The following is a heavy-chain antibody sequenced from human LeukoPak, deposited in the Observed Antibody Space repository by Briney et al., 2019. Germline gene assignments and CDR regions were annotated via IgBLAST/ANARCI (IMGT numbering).Heavy chain of an antibody. D-gene: IGHD3-16*01. CDR3: AKDSLRPGGYFDY. Sequence: PGGSLRLSCAASGFALSKYWMPWVRQAPGKGLEWVAIISYDGSSKYYADSVKGRFTISRDNSKNTLYLQMNSLRAEDTAVYYCAKDSLRPGGYFDYWGQGTLVTVSS. V-gene: IGHV3-30*18. J-gene: IGHJ4*02. CDR2: ISYDGSSK. CDR1: GFALSKYW.